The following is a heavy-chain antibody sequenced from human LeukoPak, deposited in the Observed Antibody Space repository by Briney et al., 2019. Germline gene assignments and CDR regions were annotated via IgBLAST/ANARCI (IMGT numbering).Heavy chain of an antibody. D-gene: IGHD4-17*01. V-gene: IGHV4-4*07. Sequence: SETLSLTCTVSGGSISSYYWSWSRQPAGKGLEWIGRIYTSGSTNYNPSLKSRVTMSVDTSKNQFSLKLSSVTAADTAVYYCARANLYGDYQTFDYWGQGTLITVSS. CDR2: IYTSGST. CDR3: ARANLYGDYQTFDY. CDR1: GGSISSYY. J-gene: IGHJ4*02.